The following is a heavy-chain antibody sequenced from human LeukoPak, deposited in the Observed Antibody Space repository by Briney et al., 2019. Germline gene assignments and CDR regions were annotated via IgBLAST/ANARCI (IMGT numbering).Heavy chain of an antibody. CDR1: GYTFPSYG. D-gene: IGHD3-10*01. J-gene: IGHJ4*02. CDR3: ARDKNVGLGRTLGH. CDR2: ISAYSGNT. Sequence: ASVKVSCKASGYTFPSYGFSWVRQAPGQGLEWMGWISAYSGNTDYEQKFQGRVTMTTDTSTRTAYMELRSLRSDDTAVYYCARDKNVGLGRTLGHWGQGTLVTVSS. V-gene: IGHV1-18*01.